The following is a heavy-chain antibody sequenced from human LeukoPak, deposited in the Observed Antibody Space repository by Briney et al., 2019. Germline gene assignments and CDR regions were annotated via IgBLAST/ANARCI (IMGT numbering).Heavy chain of an antibody. J-gene: IGHJ4*02. CDR3: TRDRERYSDSSGYYNY. Sequence: PGGSLRLSCTASGFTFRNYVMGWARQAPGKGLEWVSGISGTGGVTEYADSVKGRFTISRDNSKNTLYLQMNSLRAEDTAVYYCTRDRERYSDSSGYYNYWGQGTPVTVSS. CDR1: GFTFRNYV. D-gene: IGHD3-22*01. CDR2: ISGTGGVT. V-gene: IGHV3-23*01.